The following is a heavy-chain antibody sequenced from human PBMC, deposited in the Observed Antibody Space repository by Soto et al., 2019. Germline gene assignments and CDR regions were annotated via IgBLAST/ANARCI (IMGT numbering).Heavy chain of an antibody. V-gene: IGHV3-23*01. D-gene: IGHD3-10*01. CDR2: IADTGGDA. CDR1: GLTFGSRA. J-gene: IGHJ4*02. Sequence: GSLRLSCVASGLTFGSRAMTWVRQAPGEGLQWVSTIADTGGDAKYADSVRGRFVISRDNSKKTLYLQMTSLTAEDSAMYYCARGSTDSYPGSRIFDFWGRGTLVTVSS. CDR3: ARGSTDSYPGSRIFDF.